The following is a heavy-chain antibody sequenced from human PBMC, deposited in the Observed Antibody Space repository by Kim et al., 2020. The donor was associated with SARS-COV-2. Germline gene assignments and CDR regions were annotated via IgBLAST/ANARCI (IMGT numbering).Heavy chain of an antibody. V-gene: IGHV4-59*01. CDR1: GGSISSYY. Sequence: SETLSLTCTVSGGSISSYYWSWIRQPPGKGLEWIGYIYYSGSTNYNPSLKSRVTISVDTSKNQFSLKLSSVTAADTAVYYCARASTQYSSGWYHFDYWG. CDR3: ARASTQYSSGWYHFDY. D-gene: IGHD6-19*01. CDR2: IYYSGST. J-gene: IGHJ4*01.